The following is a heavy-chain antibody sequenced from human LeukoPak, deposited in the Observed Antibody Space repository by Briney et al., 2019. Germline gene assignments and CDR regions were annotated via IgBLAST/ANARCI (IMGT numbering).Heavy chain of an antibody. D-gene: IGHD5-18*01. V-gene: IGHV3-21*03. CDR2: ISSSSSYI. CDR1: GFTFSNYG. J-gene: IGHJ4*02. Sequence: GGSLRLSCAASGFTFSNYGMNWVRQAPGKGLEWVSYISSSSSYIYYADSVKGRFTISRDNSKYTLYLQMNSLRAKDTAVYYCAKEFLPWAAMVAVDYWGQGTLVTVSS. CDR3: AKEFLPWAAMVAVDY.